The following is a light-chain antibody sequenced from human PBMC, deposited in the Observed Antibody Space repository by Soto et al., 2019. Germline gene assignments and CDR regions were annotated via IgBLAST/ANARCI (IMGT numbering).Light chain of an antibody. CDR1: RSDVGGYNY. V-gene: IGLV2-8*01. Sequence: QSALTQPPSASGSPGQSVTISCTGTRSDVGGYNYVSWYQQHPGKAPKLMIYEVNQRPSGVPDRFSGSKSGNTASLTVSGPPAEDKAHYYSSPYAGSNYYVCGTGTTVTVL. CDR2: EVN. J-gene: IGLJ1*01. CDR3: SPYAGSNYYV.